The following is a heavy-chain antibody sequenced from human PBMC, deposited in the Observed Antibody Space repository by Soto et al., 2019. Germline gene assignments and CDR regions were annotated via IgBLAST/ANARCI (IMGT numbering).Heavy chain of an antibody. Sequence: QIPLLQSGAEVKKPGASVKVTCKASGYTFRNFGISWVRQAPGQGLEWMVWISAYNANANYAQKFQGRLTMTADTSTSTAYMELRSLRSDDTVLYYCARENSYFDYWGQGTLVTVSS. CDR3: ARENSYFDY. J-gene: IGHJ4*02. CDR2: ISAYNANA. CDR1: GYTFRNFG. V-gene: IGHV1-18*01.